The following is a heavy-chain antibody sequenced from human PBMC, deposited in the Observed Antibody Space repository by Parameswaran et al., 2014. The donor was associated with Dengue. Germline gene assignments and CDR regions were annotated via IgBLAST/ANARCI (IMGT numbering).Heavy chain of an antibody. J-gene: IGHJ4*02. D-gene: IGHD2-2*01. V-gene: IGHV4-39*07. CDR3: ARVSVGVVVPAAMWADFDY. CDR2: IYYSGST. Sequence: WIRQPPGKGLEWIGSIYYSGSTYYNPSLKSRVTISVDTSKNQFSLKLSSVTAADTAVYYCARVSVGVVVPAAMWADFDYWGQGTLVTVSS.